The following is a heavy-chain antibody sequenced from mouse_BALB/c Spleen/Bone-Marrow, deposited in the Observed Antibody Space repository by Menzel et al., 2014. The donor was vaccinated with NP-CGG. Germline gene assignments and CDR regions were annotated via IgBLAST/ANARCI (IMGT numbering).Heavy chain of an antibody. V-gene: IGHV2-9*02. CDR1: GFSLISYG. D-gene: IGHD1-1*01. CDR2: IWAGGST. CDR3: AREGRGYYGSSGAAMDY. Sequence: QVQLQQSGPGLVAPSQSLSISCTVSGFSLISYGVHWVRQPPGQGLEWLGAIWAGGSTNYNSALMSRLTISKDNSKSQVFLKMNSLQTDDTAMYYCAREGRGYYGSSGAAMDYWGQGTKVTVSS. J-gene: IGHJ4*01.